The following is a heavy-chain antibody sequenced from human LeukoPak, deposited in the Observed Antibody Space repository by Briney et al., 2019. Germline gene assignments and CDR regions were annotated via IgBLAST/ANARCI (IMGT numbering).Heavy chain of an antibody. CDR1: GDSVSSSNYY. D-gene: IGHD1-14*01. Sequence: SETLSLTCTVSGDSVSSSNYYWAWIRQPPGKGLEWIGNIYYSGSIYYNPSLKSRLTISVDTSKNQFSLKLTSVTAADTAVYYCARLNKPGWFDPWGQGTLVTVSS. V-gene: IGHV4-39*01. CDR3: ARLNKPGWFDP. J-gene: IGHJ5*02. CDR2: IYYSGSI.